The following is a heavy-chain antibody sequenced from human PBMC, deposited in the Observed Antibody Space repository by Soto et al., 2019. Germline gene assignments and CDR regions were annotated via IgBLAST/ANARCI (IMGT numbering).Heavy chain of an antibody. CDR3: VRNVLGSATTSFDY. CDR1: GGSVRISMNS. D-gene: IGHD6-19*01. CDR2: IFYRGST. Sequence: PSGTLSLSCASSGGSVRISMNSVACIRQPPGKGLEWIGSIFYRGSTYYNPSLKSRVTIFVDTSKNQFSLNLRSVTAADTAVYYCVRNVLGSATTSFDYWGQGALVTGLL. V-gene: IGHV4-39*01. J-gene: IGHJ4*02.